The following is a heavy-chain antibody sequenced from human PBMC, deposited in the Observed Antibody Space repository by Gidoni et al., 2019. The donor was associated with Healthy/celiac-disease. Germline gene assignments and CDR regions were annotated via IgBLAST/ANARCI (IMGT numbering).Heavy chain of an antibody. D-gene: IGHD3-10*01. CDR1: GGSFSGYF. CDR2: INHSGRP. CDR3: ARGRGGGNYYYYGMDV. V-gene: IGHV4-34*01. Sequence: QVQLQQWGAGLLKPSETLPLTCAVYGGSFSGYFWIWIRQPPGKGLEWIGEINHSGRPNYNPSLKSRVTISVDTSKNQFSLKLSSVTAADTAVYYCARGRGGGNYYYYGMDVWGQGTTVTVSS. J-gene: IGHJ6*02.